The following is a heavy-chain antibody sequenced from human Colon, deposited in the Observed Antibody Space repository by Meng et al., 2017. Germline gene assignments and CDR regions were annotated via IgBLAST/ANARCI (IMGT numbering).Heavy chain of an antibody. CDR1: GFTFGNYW. Sequence: GGSLRLSCAASGFTFGNYWLTWVRQAPGKGLEWVANINQGGTTKNYVDSVKGRFTISRDDADNSMSLQMNSLRAEDTAVYFCARDVDYNTWELGDYWGQGTLVTVSS. CDR2: INQGGTTK. J-gene: IGHJ4*02. D-gene: IGHD7-27*01. CDR3: ARDVDYNTWELGDY. V-gene: IGHV3-7*01.